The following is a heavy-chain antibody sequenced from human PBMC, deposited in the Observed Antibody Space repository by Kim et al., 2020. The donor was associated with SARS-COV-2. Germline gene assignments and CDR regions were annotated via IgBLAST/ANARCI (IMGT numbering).Heavy chain of an antibody. Sequence: GGSLRLSCAASGFTFSSYAMSWVRQAPGKGLEWVSSIGGSGARTYYADSVKGRFTISRDIFKNTLYLQMSSLRAEDTAVYYCARRSTSVAGNWFDPWGQGTLVTVSS. CDR1: GFTFSSYA. J-gene: IGHJ5*02. CDR2: IGGSGART. V-gene: IGHV3-23*01. D-gene: IGHD6-19*01. CDR3: ARRSTSVAGNWFDP.